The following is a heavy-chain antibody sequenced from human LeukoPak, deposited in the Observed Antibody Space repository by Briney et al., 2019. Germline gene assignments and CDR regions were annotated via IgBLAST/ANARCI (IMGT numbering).Heavy chain of an antibody. CDR1: GFTFSSYE. J-gene: IGHJ4*02. CDR2: ISGSGGST. V-gene: IGHV3-23*01. CDR3: AKGLTYYYDSSLDY. Sequence: GGSLRLSCAASGFTFSSYEMNWVRQAPGKGLEWVSAISGSGGSTYYADSVKGRFTISRDNSKNTLYLQMNSLRAEDTAVYYCAKGLTYYYDSSLDYWGQGTLVTVSS. D-gene: IGHD3-22*01.